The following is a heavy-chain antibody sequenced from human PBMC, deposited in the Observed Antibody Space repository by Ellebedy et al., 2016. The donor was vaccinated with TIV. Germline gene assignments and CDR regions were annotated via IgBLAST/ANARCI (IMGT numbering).Heavy chain of an antibody. D-gene: IGHD1-26*01. Sequence: ASVKVSCKASGYTFTSYGISWVRQAPGQGLEWMGGIIPSFGTANYAQKFQGRVTITADESTSTAYMELSSLRSEDTAVYYCARFIVSNSGSFYYYYYGMDVWGQGTTVTVSS. CDR3: ARFIVSNSGSFYYYYYGMDV. J-gene: IGHJ6*02. CDR1: GYTFTSYG. CDR2: IIPSFGTA. V-gene: IGHV1-69*13.